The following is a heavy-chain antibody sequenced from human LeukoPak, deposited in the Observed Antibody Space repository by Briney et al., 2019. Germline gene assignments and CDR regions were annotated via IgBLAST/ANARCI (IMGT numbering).Heavy chain of an antibody. Sequence: SETLSLTCTVSGGSISSYYWSWIRQPPGKGLEWIGYIYYSGSTNYNPSLKSRVTISVDTSKNQFSLKLSSVTAADTAVYYCARHRGYSYGPPDYWGQGTLVTVSS. CDR1: GGSISSYY. CDR3: ARHRGYSYGPPDY. D-gene: IGHD5-18*01. V-gene: IGHV4-59*08. J-gene: IGHJ4*02. CDR2: IYYSGST.